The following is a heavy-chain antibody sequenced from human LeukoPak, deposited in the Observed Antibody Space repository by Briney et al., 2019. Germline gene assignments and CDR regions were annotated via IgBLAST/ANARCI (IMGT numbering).Heavy chain of an antibody. CDR2: IKEDGREK. V-gene: IGHV3-7*01. D-gene: IGHD3-10*01. CDR1: GLTFRGYW. CDR3: ARDHEAPGDY. Sequence: GGSLRLSCAVSGLTFRGYWMSWVRQAPGKGLEWVASIKEDGREKYYVDSVKGRFTISRDNVKNSLYLQMNTLRAEDTAVYYCARDHEAPGDYWGQGTLVTVSS. J-gene: IGHJ4*02.